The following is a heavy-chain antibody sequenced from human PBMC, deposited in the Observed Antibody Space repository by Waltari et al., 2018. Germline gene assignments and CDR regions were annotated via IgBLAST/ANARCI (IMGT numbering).Heavy chain of an antibody. CDR3: ATGAFTMPDY. V-gene: IGHV4-59*11. Sequence: QVQLQESGPGLVKPSETLSLTCTVSGGPISSPYWSWIRQPPGKGLEWIGYIYYSGSTNYNPSLKSRVTISVDTSKNQCSLKLSSVTAADTAVYYCATGAFTMPDYWGQGTLVTVSS. D-gene: IGHD3-10*01. J-gene: IGHJ4*02. CDR1: GGPISSPY. CDR2: IYYSGST.